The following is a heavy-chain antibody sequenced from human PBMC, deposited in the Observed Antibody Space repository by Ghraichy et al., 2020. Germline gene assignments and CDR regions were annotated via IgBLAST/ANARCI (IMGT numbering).Heavy chain of an antibody. V-gene: IGHV3-33*01. Sequence: GGSLRLSCAASGFTFSSYGMHWVRQAPGKGLEWVAVIWYDGSNKYYADSVKGRFTISRDNSKNPLYLQMNSLRAEDTAVYYCAREDIVVVPAAVYYYYGMDVWGQGTTVTVSS. D-gene: IGHD2-2*01. CDR3: AREDIVVVPAAVYYYYGMDV. CDR2: IWYDGSNK. CDR1: GFTFSSYG. J-gene: IGHJ6*02.